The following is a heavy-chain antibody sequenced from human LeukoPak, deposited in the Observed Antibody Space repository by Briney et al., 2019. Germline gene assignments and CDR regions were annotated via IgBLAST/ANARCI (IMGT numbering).Heavy chain of an antibody. Sequence: PGRSLRLSCAASGFSFSNYAMNWGRHAPGKGLEWVAAIAYDGTSKYYGDSVKGRFTISRDNSKNTLYVQMNSLRVEDTAVYYCAKDRGEIAPGLDYWGQGTLVTVSS. V-gene: IGHV3-30*18. J-gene: IGHJ4*02. CDR3: AKDRGEIAPGLDY. CDR2: IAYDGTSK. CDR1: GFSFSNYA. D-gene: IGHD6-13*01.